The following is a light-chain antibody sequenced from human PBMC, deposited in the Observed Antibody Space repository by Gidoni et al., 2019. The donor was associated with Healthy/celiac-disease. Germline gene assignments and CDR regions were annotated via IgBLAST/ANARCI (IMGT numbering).Light chain of an antibody. CDR1: QSVLYSSNNQNY. J-gene: IGKJ4*01. CDR2: WAS. CDR3: QKYYSTPPT. Sequence: DIVMTKSPDSLTVSLCEKATINCKSSQSVLYSSNNQNYLAWYPQKPAQPPKLLIYWASTRESGVLDGFRGGGAGTDFTLTISCLQAEDVEVDDCQKYYSTPPTFGGXTKVEIK. V-gene: IGKV4-1*01.